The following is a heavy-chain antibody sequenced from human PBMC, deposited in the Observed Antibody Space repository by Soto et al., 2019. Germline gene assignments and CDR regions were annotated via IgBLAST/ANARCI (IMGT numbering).Heavy chain of an antibody. CDR1: GGSIRSGGYY. CDR2: IYYSGST. CDR3: AREMQLGHFDY. V-gene: IGHV4-31*03. Sequence: SETLSLTCTVSGGSIRSGGYYWSWIRQHPGKGLEWIGYIYYSGSTYYNPSLKSRVTITVDTSKNQFSLKLSSVTAADTAVYYCAREMQLGHFDYWGQGTLVTV. J-gene: IGHJ4*02. D-gene: IGHD6-6*01.